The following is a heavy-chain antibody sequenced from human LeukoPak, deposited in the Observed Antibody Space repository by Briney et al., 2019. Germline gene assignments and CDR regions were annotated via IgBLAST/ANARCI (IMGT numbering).Heavy chain of an antibody. D-gene: IGHD3-10*01. V-gene: IGHV3-74*01. Sequence: GGSLRLSCAASGFTFSRDWMHWVRQVPGKGLVWVSRIDSDDGSTSYADSVRGRFTTSRDNAKNSLYLQMNSLRAEDTALYYCAKGSLYGSGSPDYWGQGTLVTVSS. J-gene: IGHJ4*02. CDR1: GFTFSRDW. CDR3: AKGSLYGSGSPDY. CDR2: IDSDDGST.